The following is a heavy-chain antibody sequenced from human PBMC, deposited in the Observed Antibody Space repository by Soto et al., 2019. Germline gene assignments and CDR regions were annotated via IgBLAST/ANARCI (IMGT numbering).Heavy chain of an antibody. D-gene: IGHD5-12*01. V-gene: IGHV4-39*01. CDR3: ARSDSGYDYDY. Sequence: PSETLSLTCTVSGGSVSSGSYYWGWIRQPPGKGLEWIGSIYYSGNTYYNPSLKSRVTISIDTSKNQFSLKLSSVTAADTAVYYCARSDSGYDYDYWDQGTLVTVSS. J-gene: IGHJ4*02. CDR1: GGSVSSGSYY. CDR2: IYYSGNT.